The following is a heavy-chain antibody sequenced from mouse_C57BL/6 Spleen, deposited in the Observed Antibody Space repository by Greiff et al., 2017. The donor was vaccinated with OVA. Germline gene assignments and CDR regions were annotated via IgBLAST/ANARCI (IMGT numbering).Heavy chain of an antibody. CDR3: ARSYSNLFDY. CDR2: IYPGDGDT. Sequence: QVQLKGSGAELVKPGASVKISCKASGYAFSSYWMNWVKQRPGKGLEWIGQIYPGDGDTNYNGKFKGKATLTADKSSSTAYMQLSSLTSEDSAVYFCARSYSNLFDYWGQGTTLTVSS. CDR1: GYAFSSYW. J-gene: IGHJ2*01. D-gene: IGHD2-5*01. V-gene: IGHV1-80*01.